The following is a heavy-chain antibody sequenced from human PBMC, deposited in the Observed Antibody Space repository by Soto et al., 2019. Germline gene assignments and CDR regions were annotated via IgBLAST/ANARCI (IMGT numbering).Heavy chain of an antibody. V-gene: IGHV4-59*01. CDR1: GDSITSYY. CDR3: ARGLEGCTGRSCYLTGFDP. CDR2: IYDSGST. D-gene: IGHD2-15*01. J-gene: IGHJ5*02. Sequence: PSETLSLTCTVSGDSITSYYWSWIRQPPGRGLEWIGYIYDSGSTNYNPSLKSRVTISVDTSENQFSLRLSSVTAADTAVYYCARGLEGCTGRSCYLTGFDPWGQGTLVTVSS.